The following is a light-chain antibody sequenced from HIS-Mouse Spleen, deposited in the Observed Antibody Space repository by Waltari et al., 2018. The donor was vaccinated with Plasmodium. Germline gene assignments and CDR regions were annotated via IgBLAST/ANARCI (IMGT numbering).Light chain of an antibody. V-gene: IGKV1-5*03. CDR1: QSISSW. CDR2: KAS. CDR3: QQYNSYSPWT. Sequence: DIQMTQSPSTLSASVGDRVTIPCRASQSISSWLAWYQQKPGKAPKLLIYKASSLESGVPSRFSGSGSGTEFTRTISSLQPDDFATYYCQQYNSYSPWTFGQGTKVEIK. J-gene: IGKJ1*01.